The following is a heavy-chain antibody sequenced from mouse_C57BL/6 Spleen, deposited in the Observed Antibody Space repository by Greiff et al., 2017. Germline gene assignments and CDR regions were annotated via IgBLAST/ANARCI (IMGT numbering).Heavy chain of an antibody. V-gene: IGHV1-12*01. J-gene: IGHJ1*03. Sequence: QVQLQQSGAELVRPGASVKMSCKASGYTFTSYNMHWVKQTPRQGLEWIGAIYPGNGDTSYNQKFKGKATLTVDKSSSTAYMQLSSLTSEDSAVYFCARSYYGSSYEGDWNFDVWGTGTTVTVSS. CDR2: IYPGNGDT. CDR1: GYTFTSYN. CDR3: ARSYYGSSYEGDWNFDV. D-gene: IGHD1-1*01.